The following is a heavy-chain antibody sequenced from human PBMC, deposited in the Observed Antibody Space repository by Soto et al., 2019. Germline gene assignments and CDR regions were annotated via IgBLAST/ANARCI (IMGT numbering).Heavy chain of an antibody. Sequence: QVQLVESGGGVVQPGRSLRLSCAASGFTFSSYAMHWVRQAPGKGLEWVAVISYDGSNKYYADSVKGRFTISRDNSKNTLYLQMNSLRAEDTAVYYCARVPYSSGWYSTQYYFDYWGQGTLVTVSS. J-gene: IGHJ4*02. D-gene: IGHD6-19*01. CDR2: ISYDGSNK. CDR1: GFTFSSYA. CDR3: ARVPYSSGWYSTQYYFDY. V-gene: IGHV3-30-3*01.